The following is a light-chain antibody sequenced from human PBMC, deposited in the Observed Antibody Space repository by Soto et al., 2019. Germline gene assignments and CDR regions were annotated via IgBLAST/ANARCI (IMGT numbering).Light chain of an antibody. V-gene: IGKV2-30*01. CDR3: MQGTHFPPWT. Sequence: DVVMTQSPLSLSVTLGQPASISCRSSQSLVYSDGNTYLHWFRQRPGQPPRRLIHRVSNRDSGVPDRFSGSVSGTDFTLKISRGEAEDVGVYYCMQGTHFPPWTFGQGTKVEI. CDR1: QSLVYSDGNTY. J-gene: IGKJ1*01. CDR2: RVS.